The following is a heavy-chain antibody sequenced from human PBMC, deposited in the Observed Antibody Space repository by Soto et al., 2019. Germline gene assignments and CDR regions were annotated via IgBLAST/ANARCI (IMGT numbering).Heavy chain of an antibody. CDR2: ISYDGSNK. V-gene: IGHV3-30*18. CDR1: GFTFSSYG. CDR3: AKDRVRGYQRNYYYGMAV. Sequence: GGSLRLSCAASGFTFSSYGMHWVRQAPGKGLEWVAVISYDGSNKYYADSVKGRFTISRDNSKNTLYLKMNSLRAEDTAVYYCAKDRVRGYQRNYYYGMAVWGQGTTVTVSS. J-gene: IGHJ6*02. D-gene: IGHD3-3*01.